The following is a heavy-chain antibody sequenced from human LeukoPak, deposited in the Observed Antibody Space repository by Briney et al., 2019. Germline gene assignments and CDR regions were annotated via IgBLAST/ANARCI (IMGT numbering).Heavy chain of an antibody. V-gene: IGHV3-11*01. CDR3: ARDSPPYGSGSFFYSRSYYYYMDV. Sequence: GGSLRLSCAASGFIFNDYYMGWIRQAPGKGLEGVAYIANSGPTVFYIDSVRGRFTISRDNAKNSLYLQMNSLRAEDTAVYYCARDSPPYGSGSFFYSRSYYYYMDVWGKGTTVTISS. CDR2: IANSGPTV. CDR1: GFIFNDYY. J-gene: IGHJ6*03. D-gene: IGHD3-10*01.